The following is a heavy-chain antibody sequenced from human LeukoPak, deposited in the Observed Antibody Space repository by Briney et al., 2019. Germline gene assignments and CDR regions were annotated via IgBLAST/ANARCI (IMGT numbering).Heavy chain of an antibody. CDR1: GFTFSSYE. J-gene: IGHJ4*02. D-gene: IGHD5-18*01. CDR3: AKVDTAMANKVYFDY. Sequence: GGSLRLSCAASGFTFSSYEMNWVRPAPGKGLEWVSAISGSGGSTYYADSVKGRFTISRDNSKNTLYLQMNSLRAEDTAVYYCAKVDTAMANKVYFDYWGQGTLVTVSS. V-gene: IGHV3-23*01. CDR2: ISGSGGST.